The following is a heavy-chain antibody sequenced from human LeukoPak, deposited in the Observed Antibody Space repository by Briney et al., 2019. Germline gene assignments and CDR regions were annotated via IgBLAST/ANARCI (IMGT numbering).Heavy chain of an antibody. CDR1: GFSFSNYA. V-gene: IGHV3-23*01. J-gene: IGHJ4*02. D-gene: IGHD3-10*01. CDR2: LSGSDGGTDCST. CDR3: AKGLRGERLADFDY. Sequence: PGGSLRLSCAASGFSFSNYAMSWVRQAPGKGLEGVSGLSGSDGGTDCSTYYADSVRGRFTISRDNSKNTLYLQLNSLRAEDTAIYYCAKGLRGERLADFDYWGQGTLVTVSS.